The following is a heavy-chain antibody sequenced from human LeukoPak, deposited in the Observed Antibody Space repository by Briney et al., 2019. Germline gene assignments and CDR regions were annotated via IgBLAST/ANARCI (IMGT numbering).Heavy chain of an antibody. CDR2: ITWDGGRT. J-gene: IGHJ6*04. CDR3: AKDGGHGDFALGV. D-gene: IGHD2-21*01. V-gene: IGHV3-43*02. CDR1: GFTFSSYA. Sequence: PGGSLRLSCAASGFTFSSYAMSWVRQAPGKGLEWVSLITWDGGRTYYADSVKGRFTISRDNSKSSLYLQMNSLRTEDTALYYCAKDGGHGDFALGVCGKGTTVTVSS.